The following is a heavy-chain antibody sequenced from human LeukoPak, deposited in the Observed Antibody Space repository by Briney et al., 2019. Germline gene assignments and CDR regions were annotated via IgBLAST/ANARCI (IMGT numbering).Heavy chain of an antibody. CDR1: GGSISSYY. J-gene: IGHJ4*02. D-gene: IGHD4-17*01. Sequence: SETLSLTCTVSGGSISSYYWSWIRQPPGKGLEWIGYIYYSGSTYYNPSLKSRVTISVDTSKNQFSLKLSSVTAADTAVYYCARSGTVTTWNYWGQGTLVTVSS. CDR3: ARSGTVTTWNY. CDR2: IYYSGST. V-gene: IGHV4-59*06.